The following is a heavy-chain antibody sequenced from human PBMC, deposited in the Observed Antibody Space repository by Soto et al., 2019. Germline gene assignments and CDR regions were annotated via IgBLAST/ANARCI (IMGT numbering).Heavy chain of an antibody. J-gene: IGHJ3*02. CDR2: INPSGGST. Sequence: GASVKVSCKASGYTFTSYYMHWVRQAPGQGLEWMGIINPSGGSTSYAQKFKGRVTMTRDTSTSTVYMELSSLRSEDTAVYYCAISRGPHDAFDIWGQGTMVTVSS. V-gene: IGHV1-46*01. CDR1: GYTFTSYY. CDR3: AISRGPHDAFDI.